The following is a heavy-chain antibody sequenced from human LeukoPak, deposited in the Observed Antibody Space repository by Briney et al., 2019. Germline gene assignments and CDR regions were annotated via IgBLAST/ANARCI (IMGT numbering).Heavy chain of an antibody. CDR1: GLTFSGYS. CDR3: AKVGSTITTVNWFDP. J-gene: IGHJ5*02. CDR2: ISGSDGST. Sequence: GGSLRLSCAASGLTFSGYSMSWVRQTPGKGLDWVSAISGSDGSTYYANSVKGRFHISRDDSKNTVYLQMNSLRAEDTAVYYCAKVGSTITTVNWFDPWGQGTLVTVSS. D-gene: IGHD4-11*01. V-gene: IGHV3-23*01.